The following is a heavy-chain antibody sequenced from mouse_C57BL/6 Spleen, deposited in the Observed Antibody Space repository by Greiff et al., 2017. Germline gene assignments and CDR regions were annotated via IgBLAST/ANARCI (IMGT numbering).Heavy chain of an antibody. CDR2: IDPEDGDT. Sequence: EVQLQESGAELVKPGASVKLSCTASGFNIKDYYMHWVKQRTEQGLEWLGRIDPEDGDTKYAPKFQGKATITADTSSNTAYLQLSSLTSEDTAVYYGASWDYYGSSYGVAYWGQGTLVTVSA. CDR3: ASWDYYGSSYGVAY. J-gene: IGHJ3*01. CDR1: GFNIKDYY. V-gene: IGHV14-2*01. D-gene: IGHD1-1*01.